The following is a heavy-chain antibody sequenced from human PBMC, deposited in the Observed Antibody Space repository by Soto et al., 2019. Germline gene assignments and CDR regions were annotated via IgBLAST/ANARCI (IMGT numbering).Heavy chain of an antibody. CDR2: ISYDGSNK. J-gene: IGHJ6*01. V-gene: IGHV3-30-3*01. D-gene: IGHD1-7*01. Sequence: GGSLRLSCAASGFTFSSYAMHWVRQAPGKGLEWVAVISYDGSNKYYADSVKGRFTISRDNSKNTLYLQMNSLRAEDTAWYYCARTGTTKGVYYDRNVWGQGTTVTVSS. CDR3: ARTGTTKGVYYDRNV. CDR1: GFTFSSYA.